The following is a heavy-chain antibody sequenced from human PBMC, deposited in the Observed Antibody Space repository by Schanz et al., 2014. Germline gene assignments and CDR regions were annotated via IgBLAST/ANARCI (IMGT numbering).Heavy chain of an antibody. CDR3: ARVHHYDPSGWGYFDY. CDR1: GFSLNTYG. V-gene: IGHV3-33*01. CDR2: IWNNGVTK. J-gene: IGHJ4*02. Sequence: QAQLMESGGGVVQPGTSLILSCSVSGFSLNTYGIHWFRQPAGKGLEWVAVIWNNGVTKYYADSVRGRFTISRDRFQNTLYLRMSSLRAEDTAVYYCARVHHYDPSGWGYFDYWGQGALVNVSS. D-gene: IGHD3-22*01.